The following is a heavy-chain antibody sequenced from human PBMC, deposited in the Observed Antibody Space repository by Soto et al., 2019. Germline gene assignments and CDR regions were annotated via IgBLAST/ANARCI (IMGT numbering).Heavy chain of an antibody. CDR1: GFTFSSYW. V-gene: IGHV3-7*03. CDR3: AREARYCTNGVCRSDYYGMDV. J-gene: IGHJ6*02. Sequence: EVQLVESGGGLVRPGGSLRLSCAASGFTFSSYWMSWVRQAPGKGLEWVANIKQDGSEKYYVDSVKGRFTISRDNAKNSLYLQMNSLRAEDTAVYYCAREARYCTNGVCRSDYYGMDVWGQGTTVTVSS. CDR2: IKQDGSEK. D-gene: IGHD2-8*01.